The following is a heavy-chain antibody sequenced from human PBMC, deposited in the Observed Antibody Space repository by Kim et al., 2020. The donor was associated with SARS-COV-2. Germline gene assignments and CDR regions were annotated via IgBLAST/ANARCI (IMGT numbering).Heavy chain of an antibody. J-gene: IGHJ6*02. CDR2: IYYSGST. CDR3: ARDEDIVVVPAAITVRGGMDV. V-gene: IGHV4-59*13. D-gene: IGHD2-2*02. CDR1: GGSISSYY. Sequence: SETLSLTCTVSGGSISSYYWSWIRQPPGKGLEWIGYIYYSGSTNYNPSLKSRVTISVDTSKNQFSLKLSSVTAADTAVYYCARDEDIVVVPAAITVRGGMDVWGQGTTVTVSS.